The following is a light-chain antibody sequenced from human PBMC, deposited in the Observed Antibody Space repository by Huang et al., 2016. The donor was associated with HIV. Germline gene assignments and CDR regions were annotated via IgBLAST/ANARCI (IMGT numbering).Light chain of an antibody. V-gene: IGKV3-11*01. CDR3: QQRSNWPPL. J-gene: IGKJ3*01. Sequence: EIVLTQSPATLSLSPGERATLSCRASQSVSSYLAWYQQKPGQAPRLLIYDASNRATGIPARFSGSVSGTDFTLTISSLEPEDFAVYYCQQRSNWPPLFGPGTKVDI. CDR2: DAS. CDR1: QSVSSY.